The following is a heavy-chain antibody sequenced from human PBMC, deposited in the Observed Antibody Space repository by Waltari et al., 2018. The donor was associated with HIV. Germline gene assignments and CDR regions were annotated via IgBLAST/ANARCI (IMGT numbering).Heavy chain of an antibody. V-gene: IGHV3-48*04. J-gene: IGHJ5*02. CDR2: ISSSSSTI. CDR3: ATDQGVLGFDP. Sequence: EVRLVESGGGLVQPGGSLGLSCKASGFIFGNYRMNWVRQAPGKGLEWVSYISSSSSTIYYADSVTGRFTISRDNAKNSLYLQMNSLSAEDTAVYYCATDQGVLGFDPWGQGTLVTVSS. D-gene: IGHD3-10*01. CDR1: GFIFGNYR.